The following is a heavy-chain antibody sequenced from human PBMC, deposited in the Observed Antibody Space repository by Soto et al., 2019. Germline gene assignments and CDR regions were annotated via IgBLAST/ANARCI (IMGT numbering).Heavy chain of an antibody. V-gene: IGHV3-66*01. CDR1: GFTVTEIY. Sequence: EVQLVESGGGLVQPGGSLRLSCVASGFTVTEIYMNWVRQAQGKGLEWVSVIYNEFTDYADSVRGRFSISTDSSNNALYLQMNSLRAEDSAVYYCVREPRYCSGGSCSIMGDAFDIWGQGTMVTVSS. D-gene: IGHD2-15*01. J-gene: IGHJ3*02. CDR3: VREPRYCSGGSCSIMGDAFDI. CDR2: IYNEFT.